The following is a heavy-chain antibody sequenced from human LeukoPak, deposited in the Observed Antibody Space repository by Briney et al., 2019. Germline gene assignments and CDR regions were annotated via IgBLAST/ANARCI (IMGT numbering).Heavy chain of an antibody. V-gene: IGHV3-23*01. Sequence: GGSLRLSCAASGFSFSSYAMSWVRQAPGKGLEWVSAISGSGGSTYYADSVKGRFTISRHNSKNTLYLQMNSLRAEDTAVYYCAKENLSGWLQLLGFDYWGQGTLVTVSS. CDR1: GFSFSSYA. D-gene: IGHD5-24*01. J-gene: IGHJ4*02. CDR3: AKENLSGWLQLLGFDY. CDR2: ISGSGGST.